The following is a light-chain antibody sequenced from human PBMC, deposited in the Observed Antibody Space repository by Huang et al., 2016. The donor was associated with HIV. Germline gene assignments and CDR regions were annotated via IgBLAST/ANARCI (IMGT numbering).Light chain of an antibody. V-gene: IGKV1-33*01. CDR3: QQYENGLT. CDR2: DAS. J-gene: IGKJ4*01. Sequence: DIQMTQSPSSLSASVGDRVTITCQASQDISNYLNWYQQKPGKAPKLLIYDASNLETGVPSRFSGSGSGTDFTFTINSLQPEDVARYYCQQYENGLTFGGGTKVEI. CDR1: QDISNY.